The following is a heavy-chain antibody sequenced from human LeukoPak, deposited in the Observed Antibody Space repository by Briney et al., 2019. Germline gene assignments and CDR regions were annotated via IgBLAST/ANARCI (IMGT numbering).Heavy chain of an antibody. J-gene: IGHJ4*02. D-gene: IGHD5-18*01. CDR1: GFTFSSYS. V-gene: IGHV3-21*01. Sequence: GGSLRLSCAASGFTFSSYSMNWVRQAPGKGLEWVSSISSGSDYIFYADSVKGRFTISRDNAKNSLSLQMNSLRAEDTAVYYCARGTATAPYDYWGQGTLVTVSS. CDR2: ISSGSDYI. CDR3: ARGTATAPYDY.